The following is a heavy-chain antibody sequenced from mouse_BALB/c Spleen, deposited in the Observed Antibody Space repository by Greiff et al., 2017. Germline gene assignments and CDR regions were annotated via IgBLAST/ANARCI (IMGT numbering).Heavy chain of an antibody. CDR3: ARLHYYGNVYYAMED. Sequence: EVMLVESGGGLVKPGGSLKLSCAASGFAFSSYDMSWVRQTPEKRLEWVAYISSGGGSTYYPDTVKGRFTISRDNATNTLYLQMSSLTSEDTAMYYCARLHYYGNVYYAMEDWGQGTAGTVSS. CDR2: ISSGGGST. D-gene: IGHD2-1*01. J-gene: IGHJ4*01. CDR1: GFAFSSYD. V-gene: IGHV5-12-1*01.